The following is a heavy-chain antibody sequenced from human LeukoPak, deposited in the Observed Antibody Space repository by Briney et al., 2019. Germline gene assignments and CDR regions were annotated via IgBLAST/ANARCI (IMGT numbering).Heavy chain of an antibody. D-gene: IGHD2-8*02. CDR3: ARDFHYPGYYYGMDV. CDR1: GFTVSSNY. V-gene: IGHV3-53*01. Sequence: PGGSLRLSCAASGFTVSSNYMSWVRQAPGKGLEWVSIIYSGGTTYYADSVKGRFTISRDDSKNTLYLQMNSLRAEDTAVYYCARDFHYPGYYYGMDVWGQGTTVTVSS. J-gene: IGHJ6*02. CDR2: IYSGGTT.